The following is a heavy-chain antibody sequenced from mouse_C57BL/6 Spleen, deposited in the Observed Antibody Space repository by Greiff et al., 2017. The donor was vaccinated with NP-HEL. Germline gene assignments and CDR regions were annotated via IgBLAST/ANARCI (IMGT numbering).Heavy chain of an antibody. V-gene: IGHV1-50*01. D-gene: IGHD1-1*01. CDR2: IDPSDSYP. Sequence: QVQLQQPGAELVKPGASVKLSCKASGYTFTSSWMQWVKQRPGQGLEWIGEIDPSDSYPTYNSKFKGKATLTVDTSSSTAYMQLSSLTSEDSAVYYCARIITTVVEDWYFDVWGTGTTVTVSS. CDR1: GYTFTSSW. CDR3: ARIITTVVEDWYFDV. J-gene: IGHJ1*03.